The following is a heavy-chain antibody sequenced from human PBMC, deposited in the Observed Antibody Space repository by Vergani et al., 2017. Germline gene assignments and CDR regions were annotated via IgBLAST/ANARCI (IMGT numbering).Heavy chain of an antibody. CDR3: ATPQAVTTGGMEV. J-gene: IGHJ6*02. D-gene: IGHD4-17*01. CDR2: VDPEDGET. V-gene: IGHV1-69-2*01. Sequence: EVQLVQSGADVKKPGATMKISCKVSGFTFTCHYLHWVKQAPGKGLEWMGLVDPEDGETIYAKKFKGRVTIAADTSTDTAHLELSSLRSEDTAVYYCATPQAVTTGGMEVWGQGTTVIVSS. CDR1: GFTFTCHY.